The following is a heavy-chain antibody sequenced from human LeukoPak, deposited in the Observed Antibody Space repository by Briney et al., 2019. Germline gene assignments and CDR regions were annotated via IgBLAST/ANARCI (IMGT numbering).Heavy chain of an antibody. CDR1: GFTFSSYS. D-gene: IGHD4-17*01. V-gene: IGHV3-21*01. CDR2: ISSSSSYI. J-gene: IGHJ5*02. Sequence: GGSLRLSCAASGFTFSSYSMNWVRQAPGKGLEWVSSISSSSSYIYYADSVKGRFTISRDNAKNSLYLQMNSLRAEDTAVYYCARGRLEPSDYGDYVWFDPWGQGTLVTVSS. CDR3: ARGRLEPSDYGDYVWFDP.